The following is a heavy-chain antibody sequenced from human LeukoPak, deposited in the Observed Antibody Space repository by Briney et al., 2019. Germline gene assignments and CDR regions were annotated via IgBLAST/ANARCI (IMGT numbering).Heavy chain of an antibody. CDR2: IYPGDPDT. CDR3: ARSFAHVERYYFDY. CDR1: GYSFISYW. Sequence: GESLKISCKGSGYSFISYWIGWVRQMPGKGLEWMGIIYPGDPDTTYSPSFQGQVTISADKSINTAYLQWRSLKASDTAMYYCARSFAHVERYYFDYWGQGTLVSVSS. V-gene: IGHV5-51*01. J-gene: IGHJ4*02. D-gene: IGHD1-1*01.